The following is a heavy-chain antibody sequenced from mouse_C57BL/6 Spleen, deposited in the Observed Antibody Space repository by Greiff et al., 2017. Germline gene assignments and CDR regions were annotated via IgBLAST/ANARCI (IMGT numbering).Heavy chain of an antibody. CDR1: GYTFTDYN. D-gene: IGHD1-1*01. CDR2: INPNNGGT. CDR3: ARKGSSRYYYAMDY. Sequence: DVQLQESGPELVKPGASVKIPCKASGYTFTDYNMDWVKQSHGKSLEWIGDINPNNGGTIYNQKFKGKATLTVDKSSSTAYMELRSLTSEDTAVYYCARKGSSRYYYAMDYWGQGTSVTVSS. V-gene: IGHV1-18*01. J-gene: IGHJ4*01.